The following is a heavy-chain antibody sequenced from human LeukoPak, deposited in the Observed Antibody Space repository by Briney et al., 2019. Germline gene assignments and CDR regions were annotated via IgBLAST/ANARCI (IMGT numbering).Heavy chain of an antibody. CDR1: GFTFSSYS. CDR3: AKGGLVGATSRYFDY. D-gene: IGHD1-26*01. V-gene: IGHV3-48*01. CDR2: ISSGSHNI. J-gene: IGHJ4*02. Sequence: PGGSLRLSCAASGFTFSSYSMNWVRQAPGKGLEWVSYISSGSHNIYYADSVKGRFTISRDNSKNTLYLQMNSLRAEDTAVYYCAKGGLVGATSRYFDYWGQGTLVTVSS.